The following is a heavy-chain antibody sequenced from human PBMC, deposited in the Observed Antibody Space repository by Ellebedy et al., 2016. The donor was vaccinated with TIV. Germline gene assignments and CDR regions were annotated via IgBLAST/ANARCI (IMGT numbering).Heavy chain of an antibody. CDR3: ARIGVETGLGY. D-gene: IGHD4-23*01. J-gene: IGHJ4*02. Sequence: GGSLRLSCATSGFIFSSYWMHWVRQAPGKGLVWVSRINSDGSSTSYADSVKGRFTISRDDAKNTPYLQMHSLRVEDTAVYYCARIGVETGLGYWGQGTLVTVSS. V-gene: IGHV3-74*01. CDR2: INSDGSST. CDR1: GFIFSSYW.